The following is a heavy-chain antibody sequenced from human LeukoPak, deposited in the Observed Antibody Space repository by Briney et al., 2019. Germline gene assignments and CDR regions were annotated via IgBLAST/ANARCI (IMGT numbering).Heavy chain of an antibody. CDR1: GFTVSSNY. D-gene: IGHD6-13*01. V-gene: IGHV3-53*01. CDR3: ARDLGIAAAGTAYDAFDI. J-gene: IGHJ3*02. CDR2: IYIGGST. Sequence: GGSLRLSCAASGFTVSSNYMSWVRQAPGNGLEWVSVIYIGGSTYYADSVKGRFTISRDNSKNTLYLQMNSLRAEDTAVYYCARDLGIAAAGTAYDAFDIWGQGTMVTVSS.